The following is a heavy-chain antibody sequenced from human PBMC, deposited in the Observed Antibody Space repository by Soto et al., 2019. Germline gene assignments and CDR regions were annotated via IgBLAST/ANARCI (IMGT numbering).Heavy chain of an antibody. V-gene: IGHV4-59*01. CDR1: GGSISSYY. J-gene: IGHJ6*02. CDR3: ARVNSSSWYGLDNWIGYYGMDV. D-gene: IGHD6-13*01. CDR2: IYYSGST. Sequence: KPSETLSLTCTVSGGSISSYYWSWIRQPPGKGLEWIGYIYYSGSTNYNPSLKSRVTISVDTSKNQFSLKLSSVTAADTAVYYCARVNSSSWYGLDNWIGYYGMDVWGQGTTVTVSS.